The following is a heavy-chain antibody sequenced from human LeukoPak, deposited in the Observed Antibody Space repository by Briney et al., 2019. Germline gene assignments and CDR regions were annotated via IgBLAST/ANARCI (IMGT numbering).Heavy chain of an antibody. J-gene: IGHJ4*02. Sequence: SETLSLTCTVSGXSISSSSYYWGWIRQAPGRGLQWIGSIFYTGSTYYNPSLRSRVTISVDTSKNQFSLNVSSVIAADTAVYYCARHGARITMSFWGQGTLVTVSS. V-gene: IGHV4-39*01. CDR1: GXSISSSSYY. CDR3: ARHGARITMSF. D-gene: IGHD1-14*01. CDR2: IFYTGST.